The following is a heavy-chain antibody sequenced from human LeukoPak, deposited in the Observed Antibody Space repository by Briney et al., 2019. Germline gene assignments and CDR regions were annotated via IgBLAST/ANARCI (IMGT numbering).Heavy chain of an antibody. V-gene: IGHV3-7*01. CDR3: ARAGARGSVDY. Sequence: GGSLRLSCLASQFTFPIYWMSWVRQAPGKGLEWVANINQDGSQTFYVDSVTGRFTISRDNAKNSLYLQMNSLSAEDTSVYYCARAGARGSVDYWGQGTLDTVSS. CDR2: INQDGSQT. D-gene: IGHD3-10*01. CDR1: QFTFPIYW. J-gene: IGHJ4*02.